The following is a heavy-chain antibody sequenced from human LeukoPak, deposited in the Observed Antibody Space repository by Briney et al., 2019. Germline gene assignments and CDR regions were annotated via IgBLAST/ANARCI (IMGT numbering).Heavy chain of an antibody. CDR3: SKDQSRVGASDPFDS. CDR2: ISGSGATT. V-gene: IGHV3-23*01. J-gene: IGHJ4*02. CDR1: GFTFSGCA. D-gene: IGHD1-26*01. Sequence: PGGSLRLSCAVSGFTFSGCAMTGVRQAPGKGLEWVSRISGSGATTYYEDSVKSRFTNARDNSNNTVYLQMNSLRAEDTAVYYWSKDQSRVGASDPFDSWDQGMQDGVSS.